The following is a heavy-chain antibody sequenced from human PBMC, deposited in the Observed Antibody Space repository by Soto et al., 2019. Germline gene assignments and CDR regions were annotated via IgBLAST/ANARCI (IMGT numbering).Heavy chain of an antibody. CDR2: ITGDGRTT. CDR3: VGGDYAGAGTFYLTDH. CDR1: GLTFNNYW. D-gene: IGHD3-10*01. J-gene: IGHJ4*02. V-gene: IGHV3-74*01. Sequence: EVQLVESGGGLVQPGGSLRLSCTASGLTFNNYWMHWVRQAPGKGPVWVSRITGDGRTTTYADSVRGRFTISRDNAKNTVYLQMNSLRAEDTAVYYFVGGDYAGAGTFYLTDHWGQGSLVTVSS.